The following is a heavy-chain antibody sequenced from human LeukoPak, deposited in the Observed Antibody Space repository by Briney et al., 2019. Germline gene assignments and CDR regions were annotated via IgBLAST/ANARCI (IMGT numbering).Heavy chain of an antibody. CDR1: DGSISSFC. J-gene: IGHJ4*02. D-gene: IGHD5-12*01. CDR2: IHTSGST. V-gene: IGHV4-4*07. Sequence: SETLSLTCSVSDGSISSFCWSWIRQPAGKGLEWIGRIHTSGSTDYNPSLKSRVTISVDKSKNQFSLNLTSMTGADTAVYFCAREWVAYDAYFDYWGQGTLVTVSS. CDR3: AREWVAYDAYFDY.